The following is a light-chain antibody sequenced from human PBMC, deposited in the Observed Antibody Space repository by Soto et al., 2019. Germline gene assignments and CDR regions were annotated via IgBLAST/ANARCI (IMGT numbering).Light chain of an antibody. Sequence: QSALTQPASVSGSPGPSITLSCTGTSSDIGAYDYVSWFQHHPGKAPTLLIYEIDNRPAGVSNRFSGSKAGNTAALAISGLQAEDEAIYCCSSYTRSNTRVLGGGTKRTV. V-gene: IGLV2-14*01. CDR3: SSYTRSNTRV. J-gene: IGLJ3*02. CDR1: SSDIGAYDY. CDR2: EID.